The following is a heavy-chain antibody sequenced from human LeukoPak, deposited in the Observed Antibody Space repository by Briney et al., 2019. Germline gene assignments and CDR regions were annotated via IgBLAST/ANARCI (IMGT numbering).Heavy chain of an antibody. CDR3: ARGIRVREAIVVVPAAMNY. CDR2: IYSGGST. Sequence: GGSLRLSCAASGFTVSSNYMSWVRQAPGKGLEWVSVIYSGGSTYYADSVKGRFTISRDNSKNTLYLQMNSLRAEDTAVYYCARGIRVREAIVVVPAAMNYWGQGTLVTVSS. D-gene: IGHD2-2*01. V-gene: IGHV3-66*01. CDR1: GFTVSSNY. J-gene: IGHJ4*02.